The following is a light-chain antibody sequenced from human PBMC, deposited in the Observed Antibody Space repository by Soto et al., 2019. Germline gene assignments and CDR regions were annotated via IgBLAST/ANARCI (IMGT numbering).Light chain of an antibody. V-gene: IGKV3-11*01. J-gene: IGKJ3*01. CDR1: QSVSSS. Sequence: EIVLTQSPDTLSLSPGERATLSCRASQSVSSSLAWYQQKPGQAPRLLIYDASNRASGIPARFSGSGSGTDFTLTISCLEPEDFAVYYCQQRSNWPPEVTFGPGTKVDI. CDR3: QQRSNWPPEVT. CDR2: DAS.